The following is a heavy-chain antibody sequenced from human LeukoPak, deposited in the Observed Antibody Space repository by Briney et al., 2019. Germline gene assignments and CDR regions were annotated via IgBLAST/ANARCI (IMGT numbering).Heavy chain of an antibody. CDR1: GFTFSSYA. V-gene: IGHV3-23*01. CDR2: ISGSGGST. D-gene: IGHD2-2*01. CDR3: AKDRDIVVVPAAPHY. Sequence: GGSLRLSCVASGFTFSSYAMNWVRQAPGKELEWVSAISGSGGSTYYADSVKGRFTISRDNSKNTLYLQMNSLRAEDTAVYYCAKDRDIVVVPAAPHYWGQETLVTVSS. J-gene: IGHJ4*02.